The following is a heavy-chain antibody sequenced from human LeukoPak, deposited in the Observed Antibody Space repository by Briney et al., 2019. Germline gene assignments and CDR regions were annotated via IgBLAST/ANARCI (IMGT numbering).Heavy chain of an antibody. CDR1: GGTFSSYA. CDR3: ARPLDGRITMIPGAFDI. CDR2: IIPIFGTA. D-gene: IGHD3-22*01. V-gene: IGHV1-69*13. J-gene: IGHJ3*02. Sequence: ASVKVSCKASGGTFSSYAISWVRQAPGQGLEWMGGIIPIFGTANYAQKFQGRVTITADESTSTAYMELSSLRSEDTAVYYCARPLDGRITMIPGAFDIWGQGTMVTVSS.